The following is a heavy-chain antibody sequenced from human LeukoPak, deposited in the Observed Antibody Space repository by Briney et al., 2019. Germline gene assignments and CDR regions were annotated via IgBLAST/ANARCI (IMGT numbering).Heavy chain of an antibody. V-gene: IGHV4-39*01. CDR3: ARRARITMVRGATRSDYYMDV. CDR1: GDSISSTSGF. Sequence: SSETLSLTCTVTGDSISSTSGFWGWIRQPPGKGMEWIGTIHYAGTIYYNPSFKSRLTISVDTSKNQFSLKLSSVTAADTAVYYCARRARITMVRGATRSDYYMDVWGKGTTVTISS. CDR2: IHYAGTI. D-gene: IGHD3-10*01. J-gene: IGHJ6*03.